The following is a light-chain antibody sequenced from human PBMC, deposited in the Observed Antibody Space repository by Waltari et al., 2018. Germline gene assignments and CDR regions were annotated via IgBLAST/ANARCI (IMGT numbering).Light chain of an antibody. CDR2: SKN. J-gene: IGLJ2*01. CDR3: AACDDSLNGPV. CDR1: IPKIGSNT. Sequence: QSVLTQPPSASGTPGQRPTISCSGRIPKIGSNTVNWYPQLPGTAPKLLIYSKNQRPSGVPDRFSGSKSGTSASLAISGLQSEDEADYYCAACDDSLNGPVFGGGTKLTVL. V-gene: IGLV1-44*01.